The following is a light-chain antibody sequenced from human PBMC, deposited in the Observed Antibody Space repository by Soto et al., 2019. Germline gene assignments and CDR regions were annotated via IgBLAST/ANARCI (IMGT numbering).Light chain of an antibody. CDR3: SSYTSSSTLRV. CDR1: SSDVGCYNY. Sequence: QSVLTQPASVSGSPGQSITISCTGTSSDVGCYNYVSWYQQHPGKAPKLMIYDVSNRPSGVSNRFSGSKSGNTASLTISGLQAEDEADYYCSSYTSSSTLRVFGTGTKVTVL. V-gene: IGLV2-14*01. J-gene: IGLJ1*01. CDR2: DVS.